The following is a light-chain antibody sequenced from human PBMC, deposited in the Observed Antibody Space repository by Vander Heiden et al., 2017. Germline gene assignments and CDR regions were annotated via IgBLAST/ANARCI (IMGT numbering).Light chain of an antibody. V-gene: IGKV1-5*03. Sequence: DLQMLQSPSTLSASVGDRVPITCRASQSIGFWLAWYQQKPGKAPNLLIYKASSLQSGVPSRFSGKGSGTEFTLTISSMQADDVATYYCQKYNSYPWTFGQGTKLEIK. J-gene: IGKJ1*01. CDR1: QSIGFW. CDR3: QKYNSYPWT. CDR2: KAS.